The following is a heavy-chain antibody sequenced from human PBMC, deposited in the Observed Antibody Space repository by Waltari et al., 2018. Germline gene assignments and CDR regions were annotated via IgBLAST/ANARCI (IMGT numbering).Heavy chain of an antibody. D-gene: IGHD1-26*01. CDR3: ARGRGSYYFGFSLDY. V-gene: IGHV4-34*01. CDR1: GGSFSGYF. CDR2: INHSGST. Sequence: QVQLQQWGAGLLKPSETLSLTCAVYGGSFSGYFWSWIRQPPGKGLEWIGEINHSGSTNYNPSLKSRVTISVDTSKNQFSLKLSSVTAADTAVYYCARGRGSYYFGFSLDYWGQGTLVTVSS. J-gene: IGHJ4*02.